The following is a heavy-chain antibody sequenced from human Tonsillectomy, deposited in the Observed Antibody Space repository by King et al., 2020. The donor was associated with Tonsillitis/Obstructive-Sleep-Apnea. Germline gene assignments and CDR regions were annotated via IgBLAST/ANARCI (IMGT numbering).Heavy chain of an antibody. V-gene: IGHV4-34*01. CDR3: ARDNGGGSAFDI. Sequence: LQQWGAGLLKPSETLSLTCGVYGGSFSGYYWTWIRQPPGKGLEWIGEISHSGSTNYNPSLKSRVTISVDPSKNQFSLKLSSVTAADTAVYYCARDNGGGSAFDIWGQGTMVTVSS. CDR2: ISHSGST. CDR1: GGSFSGYY. J-gene: IGHJ3*02. D-gene: IGHD3-16*01.